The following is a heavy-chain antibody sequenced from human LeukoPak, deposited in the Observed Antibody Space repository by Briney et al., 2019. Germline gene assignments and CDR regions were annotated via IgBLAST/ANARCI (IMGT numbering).Heavy chain of an antibody. J-gene: IGHJ6*03. Sequence: GRSLSLSCAASGFTFDDYAMHWVRQAPGKGLEWVSGISWNSGSIGYADSVKGRFTISRDNAKNSLYLQMNSLRAEDTALYYCAKGQHYYYYYMDVWGEGTTVTVSS. CDR3: AKGQHYYYYYMDV. V-gene: IGHV3-9*01. CDR2: ISWNSGSI. D-gene: IGHD5-18*01. CDR1: GFTFDDYA.